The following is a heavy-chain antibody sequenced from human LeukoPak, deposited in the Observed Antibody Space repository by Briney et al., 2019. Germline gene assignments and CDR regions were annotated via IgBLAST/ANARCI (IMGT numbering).Heavy chain of an antibody. J-gene: IGHJ4*02. V-gene: IGHV1-46*01. D-gene: IGHD2-2*01. CDR1: GYRFTSYD. Sequence: TSVKVSCKASGYRFTSYDMHWVRQAPGQGLEWMGIINPSGGSTSYAQRFQGRVAMTRDTSTTTVYMEVNSLTSEDTAVYFCARDGPTAAPFDYWGQGTLVTVSS. CDR3: ARDGPTAAPFDY. CDR2: INPSGGST.